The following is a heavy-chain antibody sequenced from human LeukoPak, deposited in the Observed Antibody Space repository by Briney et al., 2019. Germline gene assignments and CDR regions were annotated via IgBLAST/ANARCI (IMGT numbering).Heavy chain of an antibody. CDR3: ATTYYDHYYMDV. CDR1: GFSFSNYG. V-gene: IGHV3-48*01. Sequence: GGSLRLSCAGSGFSFSNYGMSWVRQAPGKGLEWLSYVTTSSNAVYYADSVKGRFTISRDNARNSLYLQMSSLRAEDTAVYYCATTYYDHYYMDVWGKGTTVTVSS. CDR2: VTTSSNAV. J-gene: IGHJ6*03.